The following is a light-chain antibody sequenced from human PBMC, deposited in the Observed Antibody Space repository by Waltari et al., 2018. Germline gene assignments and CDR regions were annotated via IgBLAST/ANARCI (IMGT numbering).Light chain of an antibody. J-gene: IGLJ3*02. CDR3: SSYTRSSTWV. V-gene: IGLV2-14*03. CDR1: SSDVGGYNY. Sequence: QSALTQPASVSGSPGQSITISCTGTSSDVGGYNYVSWYQQHPGKAPKLMIYDVSNRPSAVSDRFSGSKSDNTAALTISGLQAEDEADYYCSSYTRSSTWVFGGGTKLTVL. CDR2: DVS.